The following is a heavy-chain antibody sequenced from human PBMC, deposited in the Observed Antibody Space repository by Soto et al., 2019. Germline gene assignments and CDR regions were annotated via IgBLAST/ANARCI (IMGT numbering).Heavy chain of an antibody. V-gene: IGHV4-39*01. Sequence: PSETLSLTCTVSGGSISSSSYYWGWIRQPPGKGLEWIGSIYYSGSTYYNPSLKSRVTISVDTSKNQFSLKLSSVTAADTAVYYCARRLYYDSSRFEGGGMDVWGQGTTVTVSS. CDR1: GGSISSSSYY. J-gene: IGHJ6*02. D-gene: IGHD3-22*01. CDR3: ARRLYYDSSRFEGGGMDV. CDR2: IYYSGST.